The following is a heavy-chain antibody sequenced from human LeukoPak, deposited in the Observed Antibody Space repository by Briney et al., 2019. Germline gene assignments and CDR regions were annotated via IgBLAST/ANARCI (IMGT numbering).Heavy chain of an antibody. CDR2: INHSGST. CDR1: GGSFSGYY. CDR3: ARGPTAYYDILTGYWD. J-gene: IGHJ4*02. Sequence: SETLSLTCAVYGGSFSGYYWSWIRQPPGKGLEWIGEINHSGSTNYNPSLKSRVTISVGTSKNQFSLKLSSVTAADTAVYYCARGPTAYYDILTGYWDWGQGTLVTVSS. V-gene: IGHV4-34*01. D-gene: IGHD3-9*01.